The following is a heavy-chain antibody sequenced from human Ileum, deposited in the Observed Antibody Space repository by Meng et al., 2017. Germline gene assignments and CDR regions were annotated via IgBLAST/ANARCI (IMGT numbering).Heavy chain of an antibody. J-gene: IGHJ1*01. CDR3: ARAPDYGDYVGYFQH. V-gene: IGHV3-21*01. CDR1: GFTFSSYS. CDR2: ISSSSSYI. Sequence: GESLKISCAASGFTFSSYSMNWVRQAPGKGLEWVSSISSSSSYIYYADSVKGRFTISRDNAKNSLYLQMNSLRAEDTAVYYCARAPDYGDYVGYFQHWGQGTLVTVSS. D-gene: IGHD4-17*01.